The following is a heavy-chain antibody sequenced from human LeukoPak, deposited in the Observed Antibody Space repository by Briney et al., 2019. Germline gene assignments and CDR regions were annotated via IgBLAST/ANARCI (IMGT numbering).Heavy chain of an antibody. CDR1: GFTFSSYS. J-gene: IGHJ4*02. CDR2: ISSSSSTI. D-gene: IGHD2-8*01. V-gene: IGHV3-48*01. Sequence: PGGSLRLSCAASGFTFSSYSMNWVRQAPGKGLEWVSYISSSSSTIYYADSVKGRFTISRDNAKNSLYLQMNSLRAEDTAVYYCARAGAEYCTNGVCGEVFDYWGQGTLVTVSS. CDR3: ARAGAEYCTNGVCGEVFDY.